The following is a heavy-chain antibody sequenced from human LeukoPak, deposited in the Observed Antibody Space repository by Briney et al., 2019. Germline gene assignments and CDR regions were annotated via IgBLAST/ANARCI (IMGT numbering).Heavy chain of an antibody. Sequence: GGSLRLSCAASGFTFSSYWMSWVRQAPGKGLEWVANIKQDGSEKYYVDSVKGRFTISRDNAKNSLYLQMNSLRDEDTAVYYCARSANPGVHEFDPWGQGTLVTVSS. CDR3: ARSANPGVHEFDP. V-gene: IGHV3-7*01. CDR1: GFTFSSYW. D-gene: IGHD6-6*01. J-gene: IGHJ5*02. CDR2: IKQDGSEK.